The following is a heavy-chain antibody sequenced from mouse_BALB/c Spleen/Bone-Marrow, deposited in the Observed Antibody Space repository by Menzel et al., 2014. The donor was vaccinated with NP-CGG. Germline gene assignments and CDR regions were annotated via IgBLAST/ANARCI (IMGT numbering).Heavy chain of an antibody. V-gene: IGHV2-6-2*01. Sequence: QVQLKQSGPDLVAPSQSLSITCTVSGFSLTSYGVHWVRQPPGKGLEWLVVIWSDGSTTYNSALKSRLSISKDNSKSQVFLKMNGLQTDDTAMYYCARHEHDYGFAYWGQGTLVTVSA. D-gene: IGHD2-4*01. CDR2: IWSDGST. CDR1: GFSLTSYG. CDR3: ARHEHDYGFAY. J-gene: IGHJ3*01.